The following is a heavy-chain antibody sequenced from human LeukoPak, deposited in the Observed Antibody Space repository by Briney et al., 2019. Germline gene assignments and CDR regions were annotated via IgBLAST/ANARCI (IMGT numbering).Heavy chain of an antibody. J-gene: IGHJ3*02. CDR3: ASGTSSDSSGWEAFDI. Sequence: GESLKISCKGSGYSFTSYWIGWVRQMPGKGLEWMGIIYPGDSDTRYSPSFQGQVTISADKSISTAYLQWSSLKASDTAMYYCASGTSSDSSGWEAFDIWGQGTMVTVSS. CDR2: IYPGDSDT. D-gene: IGHD3-22*01. CDR1: GYSFTSYW. V-gene: IGHV5-51*01.